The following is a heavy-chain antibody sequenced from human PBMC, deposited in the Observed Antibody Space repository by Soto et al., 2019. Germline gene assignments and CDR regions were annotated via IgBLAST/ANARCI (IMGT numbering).Heavy chain of an antibody. J-gene: IGHJ6*02. CDR2: ISYDGSNK. D-gene: IGHD4-17*01. Sequence: QVQLVESGGGVVQPGRSLRLSCAASGFTFSSYAMHWVRQAPGKGLEWVAVISYDGSNKYYADSVKGRFTISRDNSKNTLYLQMNSLRAEDTAVYYCARDQTHGDTVTNWGASVVVCGMDVWGQGTTVTVSS. CDR3: ARDQTHGDTVTNWGASVVVCGMDV. CDR1: GFTFSSYA. V-gene: IGHV3-30-3*01.